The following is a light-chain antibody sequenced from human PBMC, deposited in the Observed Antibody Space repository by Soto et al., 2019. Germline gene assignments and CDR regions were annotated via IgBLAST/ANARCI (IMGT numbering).Light chain of an antibody. CDR2: VGS. J-gene: IGKJ1*01. CDR1: QSLLHTNGYNY. V-gene: IGKV2-28*01. CDR3: MQALQPPCT. Sequence: DVVMTQSPLSLPVTPGAPASISCRSSQSLLHTNGYNYLHWYLQKPGQSPQLLIYVGSNRASGVPDRLGGSGSGKDSTLKISERGAENVRVYSCMQALQPPCTFGQGTKVDSK.